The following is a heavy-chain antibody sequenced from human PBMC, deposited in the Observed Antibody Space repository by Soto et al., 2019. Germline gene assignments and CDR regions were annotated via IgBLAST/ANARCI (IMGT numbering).Heavy chain of an antibody. Sequence: GGSLRLSCAASGFTFSNYGMHWVRQAPGKGLEWVALIWFDGSDKYYADSVKGRFTMSRDNSKNTVYLQMNSLRAEDTAMYYCARLYCSSPSCYSVGAFEIRGQGAMVTVSS. D-gene: IGHD2-2*01. J-gene: IGHJ3*02. V-gene: IGHV3-33*01. CDR1: GFTFSNYG. CDR3: ARLYCSSPSCYSVGAFEI. CDR2: IWFDGSDK.